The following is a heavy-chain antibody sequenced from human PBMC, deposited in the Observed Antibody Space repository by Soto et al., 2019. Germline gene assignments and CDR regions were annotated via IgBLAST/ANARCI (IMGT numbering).Heavy chain of an antibody. CDR1: GGSFSGYY. CDR2: INHSGST. Sequence: PSETLSLTCAVYGGSFSGYYWSWIRQPPGKGLEWIGEINHSGSTNYNPSLKSRVTISVDTSKNQFSLKLSSVTAADTALYYCARGGILTGYPIDYWGQGTLVTVSS. CDR3: ARGGILTGYPIDY. J-gene: IGHJ4*02. V-gene: IGHV4-34*01. D-gene: IGHD3-9*01.